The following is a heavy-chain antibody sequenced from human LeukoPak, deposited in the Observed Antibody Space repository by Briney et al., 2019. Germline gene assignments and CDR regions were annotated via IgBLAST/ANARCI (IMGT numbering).Heavy chain of an antibody. CDR1: GFTFSSYW. V-gene: IGHV3-74*01. Sequence: GGSMRLSCAASGFTFSSYWMHWVRQAPGKGLVWVSRINSDGSSTTYADSVKGRFTISRDNAKNTLYLQMNSLRAEDTAVYYCARDPAPSGWYDYWGQGTLVTVSS. D-gene: IGHD6-19*01. CDR3: ARDPAPSGWYDY. J-gene: IGHJ4*02. CDR2: INSDGSST.